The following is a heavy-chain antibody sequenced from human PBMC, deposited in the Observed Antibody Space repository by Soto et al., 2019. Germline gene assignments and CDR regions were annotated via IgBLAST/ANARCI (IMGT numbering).Heavy chain of an antibody. V-gene: IGHV4-34*01. J-gene: IGHJ6*03. CDR1: GGSFSGYY. D-gene: IGHD2-2*01. CDR3: ARTGSTSLITHDYYYMDV. Sequence: PSETLSLTCAVYGGSFSGYYWSWIRQPPGKGLEWIGEINHSGSTNYNPSLKSRVTISVDTSKNQFSLKLSSVTAADTAVYYCARTGSTSLITHDYYYMDVWGKGTTVTVSS. CDR2: INHSGST.